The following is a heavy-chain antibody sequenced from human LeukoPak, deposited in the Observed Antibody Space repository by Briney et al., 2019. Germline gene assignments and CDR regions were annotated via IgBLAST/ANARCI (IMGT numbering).Heavy chain of an antibody. V-gene: IGHV3-7*04. J-gene: IGHJ4*02. CDR2: INQDGSEK. CDR1: GFTLSSYW. D-gene: IGHD4-23*01. CDR3: AGGVNYFDY. Sequence: PGGSLRLSCAASGFTLSSYWMSWVRQAPGKGLEWVANINQDGSEKYYVDSVKGRFTISRDNAKYSLYLQMNSLRAEDTAVYYCAGGVNYFDYWGQGTLVTVSS.